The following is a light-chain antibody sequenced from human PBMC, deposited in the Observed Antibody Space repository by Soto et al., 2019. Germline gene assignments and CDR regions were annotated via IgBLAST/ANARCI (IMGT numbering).Light chain of an antibody. CDR1: QSVSSN. V-gene: IGKV3-15*01. CDR3: QQYNNWPRT. J-gene: IGKJ1*01. Sequence: EIVMTQSPATLSVSPGEGATLSCGASQSVSSNLAWYQQKPGQAPRLLIYGASTRATGIPARFSGSGSGTEFTLTISSLQSEDFAVYYCQQYNNWPRTFGQGTKVEIK. CDR2: GAS.